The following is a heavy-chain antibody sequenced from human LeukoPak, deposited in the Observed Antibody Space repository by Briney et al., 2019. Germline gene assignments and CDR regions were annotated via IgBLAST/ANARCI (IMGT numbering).Heavy chain of an antibody. V-gene: IGHV1-18*04. Sequence: GASVKVSCKASGYTFTGHYMHWVRQAPGQGLEWMGWISAYNGNTNYAQKLQGRVTMTTDTSTSTAYMELRSLRSDDTAVYYCARDYYDSSGYYFDYWGQGTLVTVSS. D-gene: IGHD3-22*01. CDR1: GYTFTGHY. CDR3: ARDYYDSSGYYFDY. J-gene: IGHJ4*02. CDR2: ISAYNGNT.